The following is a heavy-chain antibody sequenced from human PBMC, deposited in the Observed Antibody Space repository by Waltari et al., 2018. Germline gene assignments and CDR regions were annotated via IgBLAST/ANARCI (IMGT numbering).Heavy chain of an antibody. J-gene: IGHJ5*02. CDR1: GGTLSSYT. CDR2: IIPILGIA. Sequence: VQLVQSGAVVKKPVSSVKVSCKAAGGTLSSYTISWVRKAPGQGREWMGRIIPILGIANYAQKFQGRVMITADKTTSTAYMELSSLLTEDTAVYYCAREGCSSTSCYAGYNWFDPWGQGTLVTVSS. CDR3: AREGCSSTSCYAGYNWFDP. D-gene: IGHD2-2*01. V-gene: IGHV1-69*08.